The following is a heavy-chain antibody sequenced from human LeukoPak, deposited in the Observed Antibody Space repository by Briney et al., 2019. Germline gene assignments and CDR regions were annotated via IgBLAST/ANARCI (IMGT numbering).Heavy chain of an antibody. CDR3: ARAAGLGYCSGGSCTTTFDY. CDR1: GGSISSGDYY. V-gene: IGHV4-30-4*01. CDR2: IYYSGST. J-gene: IGHJ4*02. Sequence: SETLSLTCTVSGGSISSGDYYWSWIRQPPGKGLEWIGYIYYSGSTYYIPSLNSRVAISVDTSRNQFSLKLSSVTAADMAVYYCARAAGLGYCSGGSCTTTFDYWGQGTLVTVSS. D-gene: IGHD2-15*01.